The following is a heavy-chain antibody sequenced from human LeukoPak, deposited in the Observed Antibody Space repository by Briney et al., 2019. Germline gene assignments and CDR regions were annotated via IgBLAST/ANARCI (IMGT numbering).Heavy chain of an antibody. Sequence: SVKVSCKAYGYAFTSYGISWVRQAPGQGLEWMGGIIPIFGTENYAQKFQGRVTITADESTSTAYMELSSLRSEDTAVYYCARPGEDYGDSNFDYWGQGTLVTVSS. J-gene: IGHJ4*02. D-gene: IGHD4-17*01. V-gene: IGHV1-69*13. CDR2: IIPIFGTE. CDR1: GYAFTSYG. CDR3: ARPGEDYGDSNFDY.